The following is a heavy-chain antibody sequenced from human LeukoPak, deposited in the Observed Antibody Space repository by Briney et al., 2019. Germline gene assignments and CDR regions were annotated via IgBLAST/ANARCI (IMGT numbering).Heavy chain of an antibody. CDR1: GGTFSSYA. CDR3: ARVGGSYYSRYYFDY. J-gene: IGHJ4*02. D-gene: IGHD1-26*01. CDR2: IIPIFGTA. V-gene: IGHV1-69*13. Sequence: SVKVSCKASGGTFSSYAISWVRQAPGQGLEWMGGIIPIFGTANYAQKFQGRVTIAADESTSTAYMELSSLRSEDTAVYYCARVGGSYYSRYYFDYWGQGTLVTVSS.